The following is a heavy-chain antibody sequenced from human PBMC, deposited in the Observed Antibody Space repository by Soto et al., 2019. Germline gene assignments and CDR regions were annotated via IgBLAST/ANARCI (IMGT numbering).Heavy chain of an antibody. CDR2: IHYGGTT. CDR1: GNSINNGHDY. D-gene: IGHD3-3*01. CDR3: AGLRFLEWSPVRFFDD. Sequence: SETVSLTGTASGNSINNGHDYSGWIRQPPGKGLEWIGRIHYGGTTANNPFLSSRVTLSLDAPKNEFSLKMTSVTATDTAVYYCAGLRFLEWSPVRFFDDWGQGTLVTVSS. J-gene: IGHJ4*02. V-gene: IGHV4-39*01.